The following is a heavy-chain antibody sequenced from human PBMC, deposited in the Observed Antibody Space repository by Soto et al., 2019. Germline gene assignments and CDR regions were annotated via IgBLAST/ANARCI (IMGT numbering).Heavy chain of an antibody. CDR1: GGTFSSSG. CDR3: ARWPQPRYTADPCDVDV. Sequence: QVHLVQSGTEVKKPGSSVKVSCKASGGTFSSSGFSWVRQAPGQGLEWMGMIVPSLDTTNYAQKFQARVTITADEVTSTAYMELRSLRSEYTAVYYCARWPQPRYTADPCDVDVWGQGTRVIVSS. V-gene: IGHV1-69*11. D-gene: IGHD3-16*02. J-gene: IGHJ6*02. CDR2: IVPSLDTT.